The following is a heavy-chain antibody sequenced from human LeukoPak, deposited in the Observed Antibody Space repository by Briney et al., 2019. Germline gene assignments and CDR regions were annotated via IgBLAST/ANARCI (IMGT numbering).Heavy chain of an antibody. CDR1: GGSISSYY. CDR2: IYTSGST. J-gene: IGHJ4*02. CDR3: ARETTVTTLSPFDY. D-gene: IGHD4-17*01. Sequence: SETLSLTCTVSGGSISSYYWSWIRQPPGKGLEWIGRIYTSGSTNYNPSLKSRVTMSVDTSKNQFSLKLSSVTAADTAVYYCARETTVTTLSPFDYWGQGTLVTVSS. V-gene: IGHV4-4*07.